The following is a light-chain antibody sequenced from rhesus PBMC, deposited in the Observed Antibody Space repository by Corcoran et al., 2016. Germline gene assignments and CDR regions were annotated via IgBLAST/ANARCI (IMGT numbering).Light chain of an antibody. Sequence: IQMTQSPSSLSASVGDRVTITCRASQGITNDLAWYQQKPGEIPKLLIYEASSLQSGIPSRFSGSGSGTDFTLTLSSLQSDDFATYYCQHYYSTPYSFGQGTKVEIK. CDR2: EAS. CDR3: QHYYSTPYS. V-gene: IGKV1-25*01. J-gene: IGKJ2*01. CDR1: QGITND.